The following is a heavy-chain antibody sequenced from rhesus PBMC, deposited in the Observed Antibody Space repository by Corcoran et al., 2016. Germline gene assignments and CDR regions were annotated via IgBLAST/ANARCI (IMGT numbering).Heavy chain of an antibody. CDR3: ARGSNLSGLDF. J-gene: IGHJ6*01. D-gene: IGHD4-23*01. CDR2: IDGSDGTT. Sequence: QLQESGPGLVKPSETLSLTCAVSGGSISSNFWGWNRQPPGKGLEWIGRIDGSDGTTAYCPSLKSRVTISIDTSKAQFSLKVNSVTAADTAVYYCARGSNLSGLDFWGQGVAVTVSS. CDR1: GGSISSNF. V-gene: IGHV4-160*01.